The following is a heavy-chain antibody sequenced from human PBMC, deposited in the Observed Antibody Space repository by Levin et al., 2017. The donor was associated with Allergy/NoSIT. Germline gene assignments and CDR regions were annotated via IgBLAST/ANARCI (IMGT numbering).Heavy chain of an antibody. D-gene: IGHD3-10*01. Sequence: GESLKISCAASGFTFSSYGMHWVRQAPGKGLEWVAVISYDGSNKYYADSVKGRFTISRDNSKNTLYLQMNSLRAEDTAVYYCAKDRLMVRGVIITYFDYWGQGTLVTVSS. CDR3: AKDRLMVRGVIITYFDY. CDR1: GFTFSSYG. J-gene: IGHJ4*02. CDR2: ISYDGSNK. V-gene: IGHV3-30*18.